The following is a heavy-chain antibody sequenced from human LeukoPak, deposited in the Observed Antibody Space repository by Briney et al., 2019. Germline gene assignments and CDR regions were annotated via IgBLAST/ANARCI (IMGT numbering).Heavy chain of an antibody. CDR1: GITFSSYW. CDR3: VIDLGDYNDF. Sequence: GGSLRLSCAVSGITFSSYWMHWVRQDPGRGLLWVSRINTQGTYTNYADSVKGRFTISRDNAKDTLYLQMSSLRADDTAVYYCVIDLGDYNDFWGQGTLVSVSS. CDR2: INTQGTYT. V-gene: IGHV3-74*01. D-gene: IGHD2-15*01. J-gene: IGHJ4*02.